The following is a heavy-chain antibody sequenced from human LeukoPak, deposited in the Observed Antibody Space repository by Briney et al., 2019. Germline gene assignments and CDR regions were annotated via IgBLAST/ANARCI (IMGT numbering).Heavy chain of an antibody. V-gene: IGHV5-51*01. Sequence: GESLKISCQGSGSTFTRYWIGWVRQMPGKGLEWMAIIYPGDSDTRYSPSFQGQVTISVDKSISTAYMQWSSLKASDTAMYYCARHGYSYGYVRSVDYGGQGTLVTVSS. CDR1: GSTFTRYW. CDR2: IYPGDSDT. J-gene: IGHJ4*02. D-gene: IGHD5-18*01. CDR3: ARHGYSYGYVRSVDY.